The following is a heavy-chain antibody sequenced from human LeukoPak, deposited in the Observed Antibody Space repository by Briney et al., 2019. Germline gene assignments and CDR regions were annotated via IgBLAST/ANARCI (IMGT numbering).Heavy chain of an antibody. D-gene: IGHD5-18*01. CDR1: GGSFSGYY. CDR3: ARLGPYTAMAARAYYYYYYMDV. Sequence: PPETLSLTCAVYGGSFSGYYWSWIRQPPGKGLEWIGEINHSGSTNYNPSLKSRVTISVDTSKNQFSLKLSSVTAADTAVYYCARLGPYTAMAARAYYYYYYMDVWGKGTTVTVSS. J-gene: IGHJ6*03. V-gene: IGHV4-34*01. CDR2: INHSGST.